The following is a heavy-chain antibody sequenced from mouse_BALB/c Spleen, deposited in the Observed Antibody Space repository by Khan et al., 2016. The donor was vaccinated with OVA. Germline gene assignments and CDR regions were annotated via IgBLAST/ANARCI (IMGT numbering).Heavy chain of an antibody. D-gene: IGHD2-4*01. CDR1: GFSLNNYS. CDR2: IWSAGST. J-gene: IGHJ3*01. CDR3: ARRGYEYGRGALFAY. Sequence: QLKQSGPGLVQPSQSLSITCTVSGFSLNNYSVHWVRQSPGKGLEWLGVIWSAGSTDYNAAFISRLTISKDNSRSQVFFKMNSLQPNDTAIYYWARRGYEYGRGALFAYWGQGTLVTVSA. V-gene: IGHV2-2*02.